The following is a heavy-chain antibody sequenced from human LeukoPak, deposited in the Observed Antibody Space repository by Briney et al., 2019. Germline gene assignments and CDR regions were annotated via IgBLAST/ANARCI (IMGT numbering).Heavy chain of an antibody. J-gene: IGHJ6*03. CDR3: ARVLRYCSGGNCYSGGLGYMDV. V-gene: IGHV1-2*02. D-gene: IGHD2-15*01. CDR2: INPNSGGT. Sequence: GASVKVSCKASGYTFTGYYMHWVRQAPGQGLEWMGWINPNSGGTNYAQKFQHRVTMTRDSSLSTAYMELSRLRSDDTAVYYCARVLRYCSGGNCYSGGLGYMDVWGKGTTVTISS. CDR1: GYTFTGYY.